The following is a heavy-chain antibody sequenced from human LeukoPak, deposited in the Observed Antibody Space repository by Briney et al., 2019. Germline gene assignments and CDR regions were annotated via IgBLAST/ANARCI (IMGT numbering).Heavy chain of an antibody. V-gene: IGHV3-53*01. J-gene: IGHJ3*02. CDR3: ARSPQYSYGFAFDI. D-gene: IGHD5-18*01. CDR2: IYSGGST. Sequence: GGSLRLSCAASGFTVISNYMNWVRQAPGKGLEWVSIIYSGGSTYYADSVKGRFTISRDNSKDTLYLQMKSLRAEDTAVYYCARSPQYSYGFAFDIWGQGTMVTVSS. CDR1: GFTVISNY.